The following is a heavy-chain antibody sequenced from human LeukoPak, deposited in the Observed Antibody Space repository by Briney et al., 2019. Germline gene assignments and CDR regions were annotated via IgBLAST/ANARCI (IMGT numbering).Heavy chain of an antibody. J-gene: IGHJ4*02. CDR3: AKGGSGWYLGDY. V-gene: IGHV3-30*18. Sequence: GGSLRLSCAASGFTFSSYGMHWVRQAPGKGLEWVGLISYDGSNKYYADSVKGRFTIYRDNSKNTLYLQMHSLRAEDTAVYYCAKGGSGWYLGDYWGEGTLVTVSS. CDR1: GFTFSSYG. D-gene: IGHD6-19*01. CDR2: ISYDGSNK.